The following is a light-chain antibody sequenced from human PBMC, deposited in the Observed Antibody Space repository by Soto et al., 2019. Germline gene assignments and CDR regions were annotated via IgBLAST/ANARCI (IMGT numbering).Light chain of an antibody. CDR1: SSNIGRNT. J-gene: IGLJ1*01. Sequence: QSALTQPPSASGTPGQRVTISCSGSSSNIGRNTVSWYQHLPGTAPKLLIFTDNQRPSGVPDRFSGSKSGTSASLVVSGLQSEDEADYYCAAWDERLNGFYVFGTGTKLTVL. V-gene: IGLV1-44*01. CDR2: TDN. CDR3: AAWDERLNGFYV.